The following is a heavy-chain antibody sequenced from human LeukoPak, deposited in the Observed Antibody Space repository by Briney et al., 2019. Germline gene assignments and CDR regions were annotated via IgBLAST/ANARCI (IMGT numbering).Heavy chain of an antibody. CDR1: GYTFTGYY. CDR3: ARLPGYSSRGNDY. Sequence: ASVKVSCKASGYTFTGYYMHWVRQAPGQGLEWMGWINPNSGGTNYAQKFQGRVTMTRDTSISTAYMELSRLRSDDTAVYYCARLPGYSSRGNDYWGQGTLVTVSS. CDR2: INPNSGGT. V-gene: IGHV1-2*02. D-gene: IGHD6-19*01. J-gene: IGHJ4*02.